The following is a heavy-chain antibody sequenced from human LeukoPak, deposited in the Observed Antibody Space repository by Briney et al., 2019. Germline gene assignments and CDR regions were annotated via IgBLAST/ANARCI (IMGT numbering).Heavy chain of an antibody. J-gene: IGHJ6*03. CDR1: GFTFSSSW. Sequence: GGSLRLSCAASGFTFSSSWMSWVRQAPGKGLEWVANIKQDGSEKYYVDSVKGRFTISRDNAKNSLYLQMNSLRAEDTAVYYCAKDLRDYYYYYYMDVWGKGTTVTVSS. V-gene: IGHV3-7*03. CDR3: AKDLRDYYYYYYMDV. D-gene: IGHD4-17*01. CDR2: IKQDGSEK.